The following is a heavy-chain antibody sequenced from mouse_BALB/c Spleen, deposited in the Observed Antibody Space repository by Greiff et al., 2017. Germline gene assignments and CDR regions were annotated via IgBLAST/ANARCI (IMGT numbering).Heavy chain of an antibody. CDR1: GYSITSGYS. Sequence: VQLKQSGPDLVKPSQSLSLTCTVTGYSITSGYSWHWIRQFPGNKLEWMGYIHYSGSTNYNPSLKSRISITRDTSKNQFFLQLNSVTTEDTATYYCARRELYGSSPRAMDYWGQGTSVTVSS. D-gene: IGHD1-1*01. CDR2: IHYSGST. CDR3: ARRELYGSSPRAMDY. V-gene: IGHV3-1*02. J-gene: IGHJ4*01.